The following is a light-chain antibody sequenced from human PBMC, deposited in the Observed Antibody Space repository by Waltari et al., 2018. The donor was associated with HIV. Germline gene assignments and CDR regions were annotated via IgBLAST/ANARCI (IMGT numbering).Light chain of an antibody. J-gene: IGLJ1*01. CDR3: QSYDSSLSIV. CDR1: SSNMAAGYH. V-gene: IGLV1-40*01. CDR2: GNS. Sequence: QSLLPQPPSVPGAPRQRVALSVPGSSSNMAAGYHVHWYQQLQGTATKLLIYGNSNRPSGFPDRFSGSKSGASASLAITGLQAEDEADYYCQSYDSSLSIVFGTGTKVTVL.